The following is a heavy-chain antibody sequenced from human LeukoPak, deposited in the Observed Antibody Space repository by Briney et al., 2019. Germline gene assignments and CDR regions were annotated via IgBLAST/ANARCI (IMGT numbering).Heavy chain of an antibody. Sequence: PGGSLRLSCVVSGFTFTEFTMSWVRQAPGKGLEWVSSITGSGSRAQYADSVQGRFTISRDNSKNTLYLQMNSLRAEDTAVYYCAKDPNGDYIGTFDIWGQGTMVTVSS. CDR3: AKDPNGDYIGTFDI. CDR1: GFTFTEFT. J-gene: IGHJ3*02. V-gene: IGHV3-23*01. CDR2: ITGSGSRA. D-gene: IGHD4-17*01.